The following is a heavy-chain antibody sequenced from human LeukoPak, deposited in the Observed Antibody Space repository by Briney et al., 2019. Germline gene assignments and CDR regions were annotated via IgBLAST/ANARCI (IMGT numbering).Heavy chain of an antibody. Sequence: KPGGSLRLSCAASGFTFSSFSMNWVRQAPGRGLEWVSSISTGSSYINYADSVKGRFAISRDNAQNSLYLQMTSLRAEDTAVYYCARSEGYCSSASCDDYYYYMDVWGKGPRSPSP. D-gene: IGHD2-2*01. J-gene: IGHJ6*03. V-gene: IGHV3-21*01. CDR1: GFTFSSFS. CDR3: ARSEGYCSSASCDDYYYYMDV. CDR2: ISTGSSYI.